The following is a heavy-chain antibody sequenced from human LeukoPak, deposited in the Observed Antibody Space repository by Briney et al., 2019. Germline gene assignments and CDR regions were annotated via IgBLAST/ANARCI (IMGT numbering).Heavy chain of an antibody. V-gene: IGHV4-31*03. CDR2: LSYSGST. CDR3: ARDRPGPFDY. Sequence: SQTLSLTCTVSGGSITSGDYYWSWIRQHPGKGLEWIGSLSYSGSTFYNPSLRSRVTISIDTSKNQFSLKLSSVTAADTAVYYCARDRPGPFDYWGQGTLVTVSS. CDR1: GGSITSGDYY. J-gene: IGHJ4*02.